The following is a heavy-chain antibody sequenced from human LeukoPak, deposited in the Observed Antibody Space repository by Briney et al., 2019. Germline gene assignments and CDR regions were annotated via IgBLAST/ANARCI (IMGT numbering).Heavy chain of an antibody. V-gene: IGHV3-21*01. D-gene: IGHD6-25*01. CDR3: ARVISPAWFDP. Sequence: GGSLRLSCAASGCTFSSYSMNWVRQAPGKGLEWVSSISSSSSYIYYADSVKGRFTISRDNAKNSLYLQMNSLRAEDTAVYYCARVISPAWFDPWGQGTLVTVSS. J-gene: IGHJ5*02. CDR2: ISSSSSYI. CDR1: GCTFSSYS.